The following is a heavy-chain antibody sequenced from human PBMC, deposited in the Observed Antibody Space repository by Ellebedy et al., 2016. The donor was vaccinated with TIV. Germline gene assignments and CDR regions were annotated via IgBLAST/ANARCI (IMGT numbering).Heavy chain of an antibody. CDR1: GFTFSDFS. CDR2: ISFDGSNK. CDR3: ARGETYYSDDNNYGFEY. V-gene: IGHV3-30*04. Sequence: GGSLRLSXAASGFTFSDFSFHWVRQAPGEGLEWLALISFDGSNKYYAESVKGRFTIPRDNSKNTLYLQVDSLGVDDMAVYFCARGETYYSDDNNYGFEYWGQGTLVAVSS. J-gene: IGHJ4*02. D-gene: IGHD3-22*01.